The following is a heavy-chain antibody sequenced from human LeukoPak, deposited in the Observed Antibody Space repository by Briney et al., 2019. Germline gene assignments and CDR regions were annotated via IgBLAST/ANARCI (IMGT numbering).Heavy chain of an antibody. CDR2: IFGSGGSP. V-gene: IGHV3-23*01. Sequence: GGSLRLSCEASGFTFGSHAMYWVRQAPGKGLEWVAGIFGSGGSPHYADPVKGRFTISRDNSRNTVYLQINSLRVEDTAVYYCGKTTVGYSSGQKPAWPVDYWGQGTLVTVSS. CDR3: GKTTVGYSSGQKPAWPVDY. D-gene: IGHD5-18*01. CDR1: GFTFGSHA. J-gene: IGHJ4*02.